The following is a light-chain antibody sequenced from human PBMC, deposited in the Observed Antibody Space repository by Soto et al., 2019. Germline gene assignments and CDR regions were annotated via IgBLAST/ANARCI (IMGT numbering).Light chain of an antibody. Sequence: QSALTQPASVSGSPGQSITIACTGTSSDIGGYNFVSWYQQHPGKAPKLLIYDVGNRPSGVCNRFSGSKSGNTASLTISGLQAEDEAHYYCNSYRTVSTYVFGTGTKLTVL. CDR2: DVG. V-gene: IGLV2-14*01. J-gene: IGLJ1*01. CDR3: NSYRTVSTYV. CDR1: SSDIGGYNF.